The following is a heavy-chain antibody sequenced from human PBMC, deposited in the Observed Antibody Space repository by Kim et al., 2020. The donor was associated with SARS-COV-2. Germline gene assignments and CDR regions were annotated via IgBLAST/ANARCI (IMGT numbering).Heavy chain of an antibody. CDR1: DNTVSTYC. CDR3: VRGPWGKVNDY. J-gene: IGHJ4*02. D-gene: IGHD3-16*01. V-gene: IGHV1-18*01. Sequence: ASVKVSCKASDNTVSTYCFSWVRQAPGQGLEWMGWITKNGDTKYAQRFQGRVTMTTESSTSTAYMELRSLTSDDTAVYYCVRGPWGKVNDYWGQGTLVTVSS. CDR2: ITKNGDT.